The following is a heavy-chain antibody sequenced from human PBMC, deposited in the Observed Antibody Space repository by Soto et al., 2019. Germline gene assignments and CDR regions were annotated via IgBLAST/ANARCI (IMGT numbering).Heavy chain of an antibody. Sequence: VQLLESGGGLLQPGGSLGLSFAASGFAFSGYPLTWVRQAPGKGLGGVPALSGSGATTYSADSVKGRFTISRDNSKNTLSLEMNSLRAEDTAVYYCAKPPESSSTFYYYGLDVWGQGTTVTVSS. V-gene: IGHV3-23*01. CDR3: AKPPESSSTFYYYGLDV. J-gene: IGHJ6*02. CDR1: GFAFSGYP. CDR2: LSGSGATT. D-gene: IGHD2-2*01.